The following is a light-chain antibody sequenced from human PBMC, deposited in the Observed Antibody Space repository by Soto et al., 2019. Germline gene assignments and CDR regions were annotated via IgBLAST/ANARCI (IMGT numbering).Light chain of an antibody. V-gene: IGKV3-11*01. J-gene: IGKJ4*01. Sequence: EIVLTQSPATLSLSPGERATLSCRASQSVSSYLAWYQQKPGQPPRLLIYDASNRAAGIPARFSGSGSGTDFTLTISSLEPEDLAVYYCQQRTNWPLTFGGGTKVELK. CDR2: DAS. CDR3: QQRTNWPLT. CDR1: QSVSSY.